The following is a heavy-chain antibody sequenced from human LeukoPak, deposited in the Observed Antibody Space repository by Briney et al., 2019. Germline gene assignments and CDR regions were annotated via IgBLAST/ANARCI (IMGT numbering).Heavy chain of an antibody. Sequence: SVKVSCKASGGTFSSYAISWVRQAPGQGLEWMGRIIPIFGTANYAQKFQGRVTITTDESTSTAYMELSSLRSEDTAVYYCASPSYYYDSSGYYSFDYWGQGALVTVSS. CDR2: IIPIFGTA. V-gene: IGHV1-69*05. J-gene: IGHJ4*02. CDR3: ASPSYYYDSSGYYSFDY. D-gene: IGHD3-22*01. CDR1: GGTFSSYA.